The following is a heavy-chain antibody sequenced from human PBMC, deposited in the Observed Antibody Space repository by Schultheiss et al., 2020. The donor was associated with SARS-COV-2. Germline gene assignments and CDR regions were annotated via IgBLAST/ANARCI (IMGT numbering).Heavy chain of an antibody. V-gene: IGHV4-59*01. CDR3: ARGQGEATPSNWFDP. CDR1: GGSISGYY. J-gene: IGHJ5*02. Sequence: SETLSLTCTVSGGSISGYYWSWIRQPPGKGLEWIGYIYFSGSTNYNPSLESRVTISVYTSKNQFSLKLSSVTAADTAVYYCARGQGEATPSNWFDPWGQGTLVTVSS. CDR2: IYFSGST. D-gene: IGHD5-12*01.